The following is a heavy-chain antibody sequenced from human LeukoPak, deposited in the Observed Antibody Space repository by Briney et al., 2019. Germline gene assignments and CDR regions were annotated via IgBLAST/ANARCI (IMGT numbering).Heavy chain of an antibody. Sequence: GGSLRLSCVASGFKFSTYWMSWVRQAPGKGLEWVANIKQDGSDKYYVDSVKGRFTISRDNSKNTLYLQMNSLRAEDTAVYYCARVWGDCFDYWGQGTLVTVSS. CDR2: IKQDGSDK. CDR1: GFKFSTYW. D-gene: IGHD7-27*01. CDR3: ARVWGDCFDY. V-gene: IGHV3-7*03. J-gene: IGHJ4*02.